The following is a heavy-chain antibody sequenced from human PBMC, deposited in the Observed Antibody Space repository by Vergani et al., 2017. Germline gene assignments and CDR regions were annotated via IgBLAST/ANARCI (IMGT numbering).Heavy chain of an antibody. CDR3: ARGGGYSSGWYGFDP. Sequence: QLQLQESGPGLVKPSETLSLTCTVSGGSISSSSYYWGWIRQPPGKGLEWIGSIYYSGSTYYNPSLKSRVTISVDTSKNQFSLKLSSVTAADTAVYYCARGGGYSSGWYGFDPWGQGTLDTVSS. CDR2: IYYSGST. J-gene: IGHJ5*02. V-gene: IGHV4-39*07. CDR1: GGSISSSSYY. D-gene: IGHD6-19*01.